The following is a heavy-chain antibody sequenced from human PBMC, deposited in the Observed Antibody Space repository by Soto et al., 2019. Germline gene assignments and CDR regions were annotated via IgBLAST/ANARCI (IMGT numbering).Heavy chain of an antibody. D-gene: IGHD3-22*01. CDR2: IYSRGST. J-gene: IGHJ4*02. CDR1: GASVSSGSFY. V-gene: IGHV4-61*01. Sequence: QVQLQESGPGLVKPSETLSLTCSVSGASVSSGSFYWSWLRQSPGKGLEWIGYIYSRGSTHYNPSFKSRVTMSLDTSKGQVSLKLTSVTAADTAVYYCARDPGHHDSSGYYQAAFDYWGQGALVTVSS. CDR3: ARDPGHHDSSGYYQAAFDY.